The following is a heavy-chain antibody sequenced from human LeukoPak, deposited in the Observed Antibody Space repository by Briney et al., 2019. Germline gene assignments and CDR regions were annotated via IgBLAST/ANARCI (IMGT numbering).Heavy chain of an antibody. CDR2: ISSSSSTI. CDR1: GFTFSSYA. V-gene: IGHV3-48*04. J-gene: IGHJ3*02. CDR3: ARAPHITGDAFDI. D-gene: IGHD3-3*01. Sequence: PGGSLRLSCAASGFTFSSYAMSWVRQAPGKGLEWVSYISSSSSTIYYADSVKGRFTISRDNAKNSLYLQMNSLRAEDTAVYYCARAPHITGDAFDIWGQGTMVTVSS.